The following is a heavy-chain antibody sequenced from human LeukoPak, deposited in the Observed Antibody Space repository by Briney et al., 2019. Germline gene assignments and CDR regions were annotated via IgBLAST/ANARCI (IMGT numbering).Heavy chain of an antibody. CDR3: ARIGRDGYNLYNYYYYMDV. Sequence: SETLSLTCAVYGGSFSGYYWSWIRQPPGKGLEWIGEINHSGSTNYNPSLKSRVTISVDTSKNQFSLKLSSVTAADTAVYYCARIGRDGYNLYNYYYYMDVWGKGTTVTISS. D-gene: IGHD5-24*01. CDR2: INHSGST. V-gene: IGHV4-34*01. CDR1: GGSFSGYY. J-gene: IGHJ6*03.